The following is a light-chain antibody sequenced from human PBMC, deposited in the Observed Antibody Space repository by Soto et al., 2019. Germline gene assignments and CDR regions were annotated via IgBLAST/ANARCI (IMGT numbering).Light chain of an antibody. J-gene: IGKJ2*01. CDR3: QSYNDWPFA. CDR2: GVS. V-gene: IGKV3-15*01. Sequence: DIVLTQSPATLSVSPGDRVTLSCRASASLFGFLAWYQQKPGQAPRLLMYGVSTRATGIPARFSGGGSATDFTFTISSLQSEDSAFYFCQSYNDWPFASGLGTRLEI. CDR1: ASLFGF.